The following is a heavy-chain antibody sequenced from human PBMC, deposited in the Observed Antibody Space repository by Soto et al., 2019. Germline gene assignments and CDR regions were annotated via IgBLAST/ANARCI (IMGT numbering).Heavy chain of an antibody. D-gene: IGHD2-15*01. J-gene: IGHJ4*02. CDR3: ASEVAGFGH. Sequence: EVHLVESGGGLVQPWGSVRLSCAASGFTFSVSSMHWVRQAPGKGLEWLGRISSKGNNNATTYSESVRSRFIISRDDSRDTMFLQMGSLRIEDTAIYNCASEVAGFGHWGQGTLVTVSS. CDR1: GFTFSVSS. V-gene: IGHV3-73*01. CDR2: ISSKGNNNAT.